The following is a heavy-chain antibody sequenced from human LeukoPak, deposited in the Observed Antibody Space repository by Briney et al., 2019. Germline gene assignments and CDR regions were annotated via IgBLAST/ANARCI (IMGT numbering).Heavy chain of an antibody. CDR1: GYTLTELS. CDR2: FDPEDGET. CDR3: ATDGIAAAGTAPLF. Sequence: ASVKVSCKVSGYTLTELSMHRVRQAPGKGLEWMGGFDPEDGETIYAQKFQGRVTMTEDTSTDTAYMELSSLRSEDTAVYYCATDGIAAAGTAPLFWGQGTLVTVPS. V-gene: IGHV1-24*01. J-gene: IGHJ4*02. D-gene: IGHD6-13*01.